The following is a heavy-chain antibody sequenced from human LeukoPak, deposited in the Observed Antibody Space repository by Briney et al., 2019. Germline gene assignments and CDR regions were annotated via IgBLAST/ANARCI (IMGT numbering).Heavy chain of an antibody. J-gene: IGHJ5*02. CDR2: IYYSGSP. D-gene: IGHD3-3*01. V-gene: IGHV4-59*08. CDR3: ARHGFYDFWSGLDP. Sequence: SETLSLTCAVYGGSFSGYYWSWIRHPPGKGLEWIGYIYYSGSPKYNPSLKSQVTISVDTSKNQFYLKLSSVTAADTAVYYCARHGFYDFWSGLDPWGQGALVTVSS. CDR1: GGSFSGYY.